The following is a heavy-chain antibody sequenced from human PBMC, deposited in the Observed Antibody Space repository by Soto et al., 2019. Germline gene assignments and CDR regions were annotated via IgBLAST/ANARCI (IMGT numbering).Heavy chain of an antibody. D-gene: IGHD3-22*01. CDR2: IIPIFGTA. J-gene: IGHJ4*02. CDR3: ARDSAYYYDSSGYYYFDY. Sequence: ASLKVSCKASGGTFSSYAISWVRQAPGQGLEWMGGIIPIFGTANYAQKFQGRVTITADESTSTAYMELSSLRSEDTAVYYCARDSAYYYDSSGYYYFDYWGQGTLVTVSS. V-gene: IGHV1-69*13. CDR1: GGTFSSYA.